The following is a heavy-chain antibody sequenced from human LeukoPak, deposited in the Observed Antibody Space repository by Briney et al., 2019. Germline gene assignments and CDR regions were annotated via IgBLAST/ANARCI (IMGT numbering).Heavy chain of an antibody. CDR1: GYTFTGYY. J-gene: IGHJ4*02. Sequence: ASVKVSCKASGYTFTGYYIHWVRQAPGQGLEWMGWINPNSGGTKYAQKFQGRVSMTRDTSISTAYMEMSRLRSYDTAVYYCARDLPYDSSGYYSYFDYWGPGTLVTVSS. V-gene: IGHV1-2*02. CDR2: INPNSGGT. D-gene: IGHD3-22*01. CDR3: ARDLPYDSSGYYSYFDY.